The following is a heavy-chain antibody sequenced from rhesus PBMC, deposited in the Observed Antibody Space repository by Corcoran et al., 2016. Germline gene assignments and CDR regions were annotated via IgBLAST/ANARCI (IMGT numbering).Heavy chain of an antibody. V-gene: IGHV4S7*01. J-gene: IGHJ4*01. D-gene: IGHD3-28*01. CDR2: IFGMIGST. Sequence: QVQLQESGPGVVKPSETLSLTCAGSGGSISGGYGWSWIRQPPGNGLEWIGHIFGMIGSTSYNPSRKSRVTMSTYTSKNQFSLKLSSVTAADTAVYYCARDAREDYYASGYYKVWGQGVLVTVSS. CDR1: GGSISGGYG. CDR3: ARDAREDYYASGYYKV.